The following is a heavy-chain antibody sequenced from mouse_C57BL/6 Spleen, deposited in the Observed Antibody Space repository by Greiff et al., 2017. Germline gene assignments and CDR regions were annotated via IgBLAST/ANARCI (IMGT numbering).Heavy chain of an antibody. V-gene: IGHV1-50*01. CDR3: ARKDYYYGSSYWYFEV. D-gene: IGHD1-1*01. CDR2: IDPSDSYT. CDR1: GYTFTGYW. J-gene: IGHJ1*03. Sequence: QVQLQQSGAELVKPGASVKLSCKASGYTFTGYWMQWVKQRPGQGLEWIGEIDPSDSYTNYNQKFKGKATLTVDTSSSTAYMLPSSLTSEDSAVYYWARKDYYYGSSYWYFEVWGTGTTGTVSS.